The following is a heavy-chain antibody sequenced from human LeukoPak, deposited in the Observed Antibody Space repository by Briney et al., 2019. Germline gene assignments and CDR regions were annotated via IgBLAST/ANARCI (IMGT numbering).Heavy chain of an antibody. CDR2: IRSKTDGGTT. V-gene: IGHV3-15*01. J-gene: IGHJ5*02. CDR3: TTDPPGFGYCSGGSCSSDNWFDP. D-gene: IGHD2-15*01. CDR1: GFAFSHAW. Sequence: GGSLRLSCAASGFAFSHAWMSWVRPAPGKGLEWVGLIRSKTDGGTTDYAAPVKGRFTISRDDSKNTLYLQMNSLKTEDTAVYYCTTDPPGFGYCSGGSCSSDNWFDPWGQGTLVTVSS.